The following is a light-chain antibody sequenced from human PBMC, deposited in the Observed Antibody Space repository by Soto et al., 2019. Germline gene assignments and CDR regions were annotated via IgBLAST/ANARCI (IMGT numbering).Light chain of an antibody. J-gene: IGKJ4*01. CDR2: DAS. V-gene: IGKV1-39*01. CDR3: QQSYSTLGT. CDR1: QTISTY. Sequence: DIQMTQSPSSLSASVGDRVTITCRASQTISTYLNWYQQKPGKAPRLLIYDASSLLSGVPSRFSGSGSGTDFTLTIASLQPEDFATYYCQQSYSTLGTFGGGTKVEIK.